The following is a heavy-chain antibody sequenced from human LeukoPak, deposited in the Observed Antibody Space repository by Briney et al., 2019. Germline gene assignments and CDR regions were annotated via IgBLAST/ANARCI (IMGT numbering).Heavy chain of an antibody. Sequence: GGSLRLSCAASGFSFSSFFMHWVRQAPGKGLEYVSGISANGGRTYYANSVKGRFTISRDDSKNTLYLHLGSLRADDVASYYRARGKRFGSVAGTSLSFDPWGQGILVIVSS. J-gene: IGHJ5*02. D-gene: IGHD6-19*01. CDR1: GFSFSSFF. V-gene: IGHV3-64*01. CDR2: ISANGGRT. CDR3: ARGKRFGSVAGTSLSFDP.